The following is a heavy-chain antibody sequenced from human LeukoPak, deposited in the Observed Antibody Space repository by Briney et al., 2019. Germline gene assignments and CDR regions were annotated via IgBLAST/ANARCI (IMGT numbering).Heavy chain of an antibody. CDR2: IIPIFGTA. Sequence: SVKVSCKASGGTFSSYAISWVRQAPGQGLEWMGGIIPIFGTANYAQKFQGRVTITADKSTSTAYMELSSLRSEDTAVYYCASLIAVARTYAFDIWGQGTMVTVSS. CDR1: GGTFSSYA. D-gene: IGHD6-19*01. V-gene: IGHV1-69*06. J-gene: IGHJ3*02. CDR3: ASLIAVARTYAFDI.